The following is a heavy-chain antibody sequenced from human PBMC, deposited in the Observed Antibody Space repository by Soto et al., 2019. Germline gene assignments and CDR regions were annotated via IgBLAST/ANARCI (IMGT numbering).Heavy chain of an antibody. CDR2: IIPSIGTP. CDR3: ARDLEFRDGNISHLDY. J-gene: IGHJ4*02. Sequence: QVQLVQSGAEVKKPGSSVKVSCKASGGTFRNHVFNWVRQAPGQGLEWMGGIIPSIGTPNYAQKFQGRVTITADASTNTVYLEVSSLRSQDTAVYYCARDLEFRDGNISHLDYWGQGTLVTVSS. V-gene: IGHV1-69*01. D-gene: IGHD3-10*01. CDR1: GGTFRNHV.